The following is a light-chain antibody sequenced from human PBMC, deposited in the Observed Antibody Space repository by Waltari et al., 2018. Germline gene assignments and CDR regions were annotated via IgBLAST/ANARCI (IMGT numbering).Light chain of an antibody. CDR2: SNN. CDR1: SPNIGSNT. V-gene: IGLV1-44*01. Sequence: QSVLTQPPSASGTPGQRVTISRSGSSPNIGSNTVNWYQQPPGTAPKLLIYSNNQRPSGVPDRFSGSKSGTSASLAISVLQSEDEADYYCAAWDDSLNGPVFGGGTKLTVL. CDR3: AAWDDSLNGPV. J-gene: IGLJ3*02.